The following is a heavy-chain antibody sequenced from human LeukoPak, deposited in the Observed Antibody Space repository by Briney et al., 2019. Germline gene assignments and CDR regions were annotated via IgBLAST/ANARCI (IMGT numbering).Heavy chain of an antibody. CDR2: LSVEST. Sequence: GGSLRLSCAVSGFTLSSNEMSWVRQAPGKGLGGVSSLSVESTYYADPRQGRFTISRDNSKNTLHLQMNSLRAEDTAFHITMIVVVYDAFDIWGQGTMVTVSS. CDR3: MIVVVYDAFDI. V-gene: IGHV3-38-3*01. D-gene: IGHD3-22*01. J-gene: IGHJ3*02. CDR1: GFTLSSNE.